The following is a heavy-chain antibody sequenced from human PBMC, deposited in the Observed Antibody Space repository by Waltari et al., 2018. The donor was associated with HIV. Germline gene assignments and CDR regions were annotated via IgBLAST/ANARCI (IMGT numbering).Heavy chain of an antibody. Sequence: QVQLVESGGGVVEPGRSLRLPCATSGLTFRSYGIHWVRQAPGKGLEWVAVIWYDGTDEYYVDSVKGRFTISRDNSKNTVYLQMSSLRAEDTGVYFCARERGYTSPFDYWGQGTLVTVSS. V-gene: IGHV3-33*01. J-gene: IGHJ4*02. D-gene: IGHD5-18*01. CDR1: GLTFRSYG. CDR2: IWYDGTDE. CDR3: ARERGYTSPFDY.